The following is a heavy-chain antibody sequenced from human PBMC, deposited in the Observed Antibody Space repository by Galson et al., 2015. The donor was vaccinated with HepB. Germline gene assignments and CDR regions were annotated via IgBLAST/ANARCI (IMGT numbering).Heavy chain of an antibody. Sequence: SETLSLTCTVSGGSISSSTFYWGWIRQPPGKGLEWIGNVYYSGSTYYSPSLESRVTISVDASKTQFSLKLSSVTAADTAVYFCARATYYYDSSGHPLKVEAFDYWGQGTLVTVSS. V-gene: IGHV4-39*07. CDR1: GGSISSSTFY. CDR3: ARATYYYDSSGHPLKVEAFDY. CDR2: VYYSGST. J-gene: IGHJ4*02. D-gene: IGHD3-22*01.